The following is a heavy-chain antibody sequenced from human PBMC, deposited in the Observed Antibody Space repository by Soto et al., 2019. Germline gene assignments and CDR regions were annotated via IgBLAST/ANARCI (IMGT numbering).Heavy chain of an antibody. CDR1: GGSISSYY. D-gene: IGHD4-4*01. CDR2: IYYSGST. CDR3: ATSADYNYSFDP. Sequence: SETLSLTCTVSGGSISSYYWSWIRQPPGKGLEWIGYIYYSGSTNYNPSLKSRVTISVDTSKNQFSLTLRFVTAADTAVYYCATSADYNYSFDPWGQGTPVTVSS. J-gene: IGHJ5*02. V-gene: IGHV4-59*08.